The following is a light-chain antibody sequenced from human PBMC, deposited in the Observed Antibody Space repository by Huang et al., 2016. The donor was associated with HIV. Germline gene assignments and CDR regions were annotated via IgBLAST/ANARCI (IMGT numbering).Light chain of an antibody. Sequence: IQLTQSPSSVSASVGDTVTITCRASQGIKNHLAWFQQKPGKAPKSLIYAAFNLQSGVPSKFSGSGSGTDFTLTIDSLQPEDFATYYCQQYNTYPITFGGGTKVEI. J-gene: IGKJ4*01. CDR2: AAF. CDR3: QQYNTYPIT. CDR1: QGIKNH. V-gene: IGKV1-16*02.